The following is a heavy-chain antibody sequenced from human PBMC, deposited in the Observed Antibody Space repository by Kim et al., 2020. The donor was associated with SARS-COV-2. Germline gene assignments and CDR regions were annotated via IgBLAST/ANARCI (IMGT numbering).Heavy chain of an antibody. CDR3: ARFRLGGSAGDAFDI. CDR1: GGSVSSGSYY. J-gene: IGHJ3*02. Sequence: SETLSLTCTVSGGSVSSGSYYWSWIRQPPGKGLEWIGYIYYSGSTNYNPSLKSRVTISVDTSKNQFSLKLSSVTAADTAVYYCARFRLGGSAGDAFDIWGQGTMVTVSS. CDR2: IYYSGST. V-gene: IGHV4-61*01. D-gene: IGHD2-15*01.